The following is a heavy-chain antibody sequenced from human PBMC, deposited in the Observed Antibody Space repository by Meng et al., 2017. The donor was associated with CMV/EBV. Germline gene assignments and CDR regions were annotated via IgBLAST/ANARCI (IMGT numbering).Heavy chain of an antibody. J-gene: IGHJ4*02. CDR2: IYHSGST. CDR1: GGSISSSNW. Sequence: SETLSLTCAVSGGSISSSNWWSWVRQPPGKGLEWIGEIYHSGSTNYNPSLKSRVTISVDKSKNQFSLKLSSVTAADTAVYYCAILMVGATIGTFDYWGQGTLVTVSS. V-gene: IGHV4-4*02. D-gene: IGHD1-26*01. CDR3: AILMVGATIGTFDY.